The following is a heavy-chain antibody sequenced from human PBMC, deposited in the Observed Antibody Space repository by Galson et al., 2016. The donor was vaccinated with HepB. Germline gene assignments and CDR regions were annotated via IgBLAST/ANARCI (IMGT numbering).Heavy chain of an antibody. V-gene: IGHV4-4*02. D-gene: IGHD2-15*01. CDR3: ARGGVVGSLTYHGMDV. CDR1: GGSISTSNW. J-gene: IGHJ6*02. Sequence: SETLSLTCVVSGGSISTSNWWTWVRQPPGKGLEWIGEIHHTGSTNYTPSLKSRGTISVDKPKNQFSLTLKSVTAADTAVYYCARGGVVGSLTYHGMDVWGQGSTVTVSS. CDR2: IHHTGST.